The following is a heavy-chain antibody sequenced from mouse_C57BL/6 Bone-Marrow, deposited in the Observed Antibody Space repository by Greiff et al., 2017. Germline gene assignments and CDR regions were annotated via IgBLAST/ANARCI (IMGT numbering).Heavy chain of an antibody. CDR1: GYTFTDYN. CDR2: INPNNGGT. Sequence: VQLKQSGPELVKPGASVKIPCKASGYTFTDYNMDWVKQSHGKSLEWIGDINPNNGGTIYNQKFKGKATVTVDKSSSTAYMELRSLTSEDTAVYYCARGAVRPYYFDYWGQGTTLTVSS. J-gene: IGHJ2*01. D-gene: IGHD2-14*01. CDR3: ARGAVRPYYFDY. V-gene: IGHV1-18*01.